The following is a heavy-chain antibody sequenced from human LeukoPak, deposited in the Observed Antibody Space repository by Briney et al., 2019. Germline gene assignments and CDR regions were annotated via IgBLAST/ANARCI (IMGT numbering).Heavy chain of an antibody. CDR3: ARRSWSQWVFDY. CDR2: IYYNGYT. V-gene: IGHV4-59*08. CDR1: SGSITNYY. J-gene: IGHJ4*02. D-gene: IGHD2-8*01. Sequence: PSETLSLTCTVSSGSITNYYWSWIRQPPGKGLELIGFIYYNGYTNYNPSLKSRVTMSVDTSKNQLSLTVSSVTAADTAVYHCARRSWSQWVFDYRGQGTPVTVSS.